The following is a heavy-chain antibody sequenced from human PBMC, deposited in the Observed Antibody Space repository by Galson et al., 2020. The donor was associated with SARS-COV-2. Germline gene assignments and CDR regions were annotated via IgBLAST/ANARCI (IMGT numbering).Heavy chain of an antibody. CDR3: ARDKGTWTKHFDY. V-gene: IGHV4-59*12. Sequence: PSETLSLTCTVSGASIRSYYWGWIRQPPGKGLEWIGYIYYSGSTKYNPSLKSRLTISVDTSKNQFSLKLSSVTAADTAVYYCARDKGTWTKHFDYWGQGTLVIVSS. D-gene: IGHD5-12*01. CDR1: GASIRSYY. CDR2: IYYSGST. J-gene: IGHJ4*02.